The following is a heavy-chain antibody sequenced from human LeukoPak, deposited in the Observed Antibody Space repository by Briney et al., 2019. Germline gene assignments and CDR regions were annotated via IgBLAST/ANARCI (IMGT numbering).Heavy chain of an antibody. Sequence: GGSLRLSCAASGFSFSNYAMSWVRQAPGEGLEWVSVITNSGDDAHHADSVKGRFTVSRDNAKNTLYLQMNNLRAEDTAVYYCSSGNSHAFDIWGQGTMVTVSS. V-gene: IGHV3-23*01. CDR1: GFSFSNYA. J-gene: IGHJ3*02. CDR3: SSGNSHAFDI. D-gene: IGHD4-23*01. CDR2: ITNSGDDA.